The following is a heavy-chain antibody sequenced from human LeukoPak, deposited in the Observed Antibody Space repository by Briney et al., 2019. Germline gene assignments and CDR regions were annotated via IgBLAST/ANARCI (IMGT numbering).Heavy chain of an antibody. CDR3: VRDNSRGQSLGVIY. D-gene: IGHD3-22*01. J-gene: IGHJ4*02. CDR1: GFTFATYG. V-gene: IGHV3-48*01. Sequence: PGGSLRLSCAASGFTFATYGMSWVRQAPGKGLEWISYINADSSTIQYADSVRGRFTTSRDNAKNSLYLQMNSLRAEDTAVYYCVRDNSRGQSLGVIYWGQGSLVTVSS. CDR2: INADSSTI.